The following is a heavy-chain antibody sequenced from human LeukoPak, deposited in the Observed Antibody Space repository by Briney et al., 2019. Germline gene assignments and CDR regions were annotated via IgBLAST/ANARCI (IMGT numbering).Heavy chain of an antibody. CDR2: INPSGGST. D-gene: IGHD3-10*01. CDR1: GYTFTGYY. J-gene: IGHJ3*02. CDR3: ARGYYGSGSYGGAFDI. V-gene: IGHV1-46*01. Sequence: ASVKVSCKASGYTFTGYYMHWVRQAPGQGLEWMGIINPSGGSTSYAQKFQGRVTMTRDTSTSTVYMELSSLRSEDTAVYYCARGYYGSGSYGGAFDIWGQGTMVTVSS.